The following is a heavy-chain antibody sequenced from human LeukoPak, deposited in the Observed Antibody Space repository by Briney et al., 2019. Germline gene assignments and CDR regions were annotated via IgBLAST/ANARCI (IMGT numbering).Heavy chain of an antibody. CDR3: TRVAWIQLWLALDY. CDR1: GFTFSSYA. J-gene: IGHJ4*02. CDR2: IRSKAYGGTT. D-gene: IGHD5-18*01. Sequence: GGSLRLSCAASGFTFSSYAMSWVRQAPGKGLEWVGFIRSKAYGGTTEYAASVKGRFTISRDDSKSIAYLQMNSLKTEDTAVYYCTRVAWIQLWLALDYWGQGTLVTVSS. V-gene: IGHV3-49*04.